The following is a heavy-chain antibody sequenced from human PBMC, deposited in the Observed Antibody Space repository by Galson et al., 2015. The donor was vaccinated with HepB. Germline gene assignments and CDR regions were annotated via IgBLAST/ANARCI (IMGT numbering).Heavy chain of an antibody. CDR1: GFTFSNAW. CDR2: IKSKTDGGTT. D-gene: IGHD3-22*01. CDR3: TTDATDSSGYFELDY. Sequence: SLRLSCAASGFTFSNAWMSWVRQAPGKGLEWVGRIKSKTDGGTTDYAAPVKGRFTISRDDSKNTLYLQMNSLKTEDTAMYYCTTDATDSSGYFELDYWGQGTLVTVSS. V-gene: IGHV3-15*01. J-gene: IGHJ4*02.